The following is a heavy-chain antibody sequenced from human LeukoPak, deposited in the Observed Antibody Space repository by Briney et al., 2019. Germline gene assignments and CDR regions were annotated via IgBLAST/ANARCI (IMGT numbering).Heavy chain of an antibody. CDR2: VSYTGRN. V-gene: IGHV4-59*11. Sequence: ETLSLTCTVSGCTLSGHYWRWIRQAPGKRLEWIGYVSYTGRNKYNPSLQSRVTISIDTSKSQFSLKLTSVTSADTAVYSCARLLDNDISGDPDTFDVWGQGTTVIVSS. D-gene: IGHD3-22*01. CDR3: ARLLDNDISGDPDTFDV. J-gene: IGHJ3*01. CDR1: GCTLSGHY.